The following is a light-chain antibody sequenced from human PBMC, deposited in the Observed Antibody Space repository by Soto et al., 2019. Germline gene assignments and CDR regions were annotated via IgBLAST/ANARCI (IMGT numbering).Light chain of an antibody. V-gene: IGKV1-39*01. CDR3: QQSYSPPPIT. J-gene: IGKJ5*01. CDR1: QSIGRF. CDR2: DGS. Sequence: DIQMTQSPSSLSASAGDRVTITCRASQSIGRFLNWYQQKPGKAPTLLIYDGSSLQSGVPSRFSGSGSGTDFTLTIGSLQPEDFATYYCQQSYSPPPITFGQGTRLEIK.